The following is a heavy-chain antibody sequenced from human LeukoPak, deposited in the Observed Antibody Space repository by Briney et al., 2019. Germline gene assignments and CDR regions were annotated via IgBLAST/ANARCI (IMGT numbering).Heavy chain of an antibody. CDR1: GHTFTGYY. V-gene: IGHV1-2*02. J-gene: IGHJ5*02. D-gene: IGHD2-8*02. Sequence: GASVKVSCKASGHTFTGYYMHWVRQAPGQGLEWMGWINPSSGGTNYAQKFQGRVTMTRDTSISTAYMELSRLRSDDTAVYYCARGFRARTYCTGGVCYTNWFDPWGQGTLVTVSS. CDR2: INPSSGGT. CDR3: ARGFRARTYCTGGVCYTNWFDP.